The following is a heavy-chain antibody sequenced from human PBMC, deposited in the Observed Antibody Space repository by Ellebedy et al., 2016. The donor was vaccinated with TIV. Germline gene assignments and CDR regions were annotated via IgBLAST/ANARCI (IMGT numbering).Heavy chain of an antibody. J-gene: IGHJ1*01. Sequence: PGGSLRLSCAASGFTFSTYTMNLVRQAPGKGLEWVSYISSTSSTIYYADSVRGRFAISRDNAKNSLYLQMNSLRAEDTALYYCARGVDTALVEHFQHWGQGTLVTVSS. CDR3: ARGVDTALVEHFQH. CDR1: GFTFSTYT. V-gene: IGHV3-48*04. D-gene: IGHD5-18*01. CDR2: ISSTSSTI.